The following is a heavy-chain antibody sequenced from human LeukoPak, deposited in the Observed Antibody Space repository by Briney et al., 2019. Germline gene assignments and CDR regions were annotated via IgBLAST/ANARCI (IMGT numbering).Heavy chain of an antibody. J-gene: IGHJ4*02. V-gene: IGHV1-18*01. CDR3: AREAAVAEDY. CDR1: GGTFSSYA. D-gene: IGHD6-19*01. Sequence: GASVKVSCKASGGTFSSYAISWVRQAPGQGLEWMGWISAYNGNTNYAQKLQGRVTITRDTSASTAYMELSSLRSEDTAVYYCAREAAVAEDYWGQGTLVTVSS. CDR2: ISAYNGNT.